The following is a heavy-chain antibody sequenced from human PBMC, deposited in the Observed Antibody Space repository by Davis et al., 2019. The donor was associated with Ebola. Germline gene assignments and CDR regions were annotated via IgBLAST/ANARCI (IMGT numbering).Heavy chain of an antibody. CDR1: GYTFTGYY. D-gene: IGHD2-2*01. V-gene: IGHV1-2*02. Sequence: ASVKVSCKASGYTFTGYYIHWVRQAPGQGLEWMGWINPNSGGTNYAQKFQGRVTMTRETSISTAYMELSSLRSEDTAVYYCARGREYQLLFSRVVAFDFWGQGTMVIVSS. J-gene: IGHJ3*01. CDR3: ARGREYQLLFSRVVAFDF. CDR2: INPNSGGT.